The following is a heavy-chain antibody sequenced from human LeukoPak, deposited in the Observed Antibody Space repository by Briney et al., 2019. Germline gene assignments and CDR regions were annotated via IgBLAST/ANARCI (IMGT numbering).Heavy chain of an antibody. D-gene: IGHD2-21*01. J-gene: IGHJ3*02. CDR1: GFTFSNYT. CDR2: ISGSGVGT. V-gene: IGHV3-23*01. CDR3: AKDQVISGSEASDI. Sequence: GGSLRLSCAASGFTFSNYTMNWVRQAPGKGLEWVSAISGSGVGTYYADSVKGRFTISRDNSWNTLYLQMSSLRAEDTAIYYCAKDQVISGSEASDIWGQGTMVTVSS.